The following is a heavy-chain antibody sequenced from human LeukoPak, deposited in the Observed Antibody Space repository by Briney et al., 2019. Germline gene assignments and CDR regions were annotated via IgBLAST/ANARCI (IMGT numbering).Heavy chain of an antibody. J-gene: IGHJ4*02. CDR1: GYTFTGYH. CDR3: ARDPQPPTEGNDY. V-gene: IGHV1-2*02. Sequence: ASVKVSCKASGYTFTGYHIHWVRQAPGQGLEWMGWINPNSGGTKYAQKFQGRVTMTRDTSISTAYMELSRLTSDDTAVYYCARDPQPPTEGNDYWGQGTLVTVSS. CDR2: INPNSGGT.